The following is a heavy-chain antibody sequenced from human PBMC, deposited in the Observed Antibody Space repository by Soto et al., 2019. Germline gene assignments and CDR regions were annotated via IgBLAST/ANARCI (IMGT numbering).Heavy chain of an antibody. CDR1: GGSFSGYD. D-gene: IGHD2-8*02. V-gene: IGHV4-34*01. CDR2: INHSGST. CDR3: ARDKITGLFDY. Sequence: QVQLQQWGAGLLKPSETLSLTCAVYGGSFSGYDWTWIRQPPGTGLEWIGEINHSGSTNYNPSLKSRVTISVDTSKTQFSLKLTCVTAAATAVYYCARDKITGLFDYWGQGTLVTVSS. J-gene: IGHJ4*02.